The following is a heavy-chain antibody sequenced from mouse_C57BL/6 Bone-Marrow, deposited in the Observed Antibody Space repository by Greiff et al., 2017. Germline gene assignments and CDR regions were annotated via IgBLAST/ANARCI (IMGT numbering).Heavy chain of an antibody. CDR1: GFNIKDDY. CDR3: TSYGSSYEAMDY. Sequence: EVQLQQSGAELVRPGASVKLSCTASGFNIKDDYMHWVKQRPEQGLEWIGWIDPENGDTEYASKFQGKATITADTSSNTAYLQLSSLTSENTAVYYCTSYGSSYEAMDYGGQGTSVTGSS. D-gene: IGHD1-1*01. J-gene: IGHJ4*01. CDR2: IDPENGDT. V-gene: IGHV14-4*01.